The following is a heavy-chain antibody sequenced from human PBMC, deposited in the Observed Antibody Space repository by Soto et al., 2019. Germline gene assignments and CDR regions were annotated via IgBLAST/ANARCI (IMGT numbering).Heavy chain of an antibody. Sequence: GGSLRLSCAASGFTFSSYAMSWVRQAPGKGLEWVSAISGSAGSTYHADSVKGRFSISRDNSKNTLYLQMNSLRAEDTAVYYCAKEGYCSGGNCLVFDYWGQGTLVTVSS. CDR3: AKEGYCSGGNCLVFDY. J-gene: IGHJ4*02. V-gene: IGHV3-23*01. D-gene: IGHD2-15*01. CDR2: ISGSAGST. CDR1: GFTFSSYA.